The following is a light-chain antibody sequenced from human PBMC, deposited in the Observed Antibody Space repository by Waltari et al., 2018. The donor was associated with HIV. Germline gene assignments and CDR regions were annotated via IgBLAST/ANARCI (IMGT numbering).Light chain of an antibody. V-gene: IGLV2-14*01. Sequence: QSALTQPASVSGSPGQSITISCTGTISDIGLYDFVSWYRQSPGKAPQLIIFGVTSRPTGVTSRFSGSKSGNTASLTISGLQAEDEADYYCSSLTLTHTVAFGGGTKVTV. CDR3: SSLTLTHTVA. J-gene: IGLJ3*02. CDR1: ISDIGLYDF. CDR2: GVT.